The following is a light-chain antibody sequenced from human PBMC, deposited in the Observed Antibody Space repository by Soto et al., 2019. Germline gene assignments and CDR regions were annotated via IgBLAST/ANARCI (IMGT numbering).Light chain of an antibody. Sequence: QSVLTQPASVSGSPGQSITISCTGTSSDVGSYNLVSWYQQHPGKAPKLMIYEVSNRPSGVSNRFSGSKSGNTASLTISGLQAEDEADYYCSSYTSSSTVVFGGGTKLTLL. J-gene: IGLJ2*01. V-gene: IGLV2-14*02. CDR3: SSYTSSSTVV. CDR1: SSDVGSYNL. CDR2: EVS.